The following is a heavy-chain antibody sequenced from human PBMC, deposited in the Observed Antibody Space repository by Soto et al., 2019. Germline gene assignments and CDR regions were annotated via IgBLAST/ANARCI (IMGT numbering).Heavy chain of an antibody. CDR1: GFTFSSYG. V-gene: IGHV3-30*18. Sequence: QVQLVESGGGVVQPGRSLRLSCVASGFTFSSYGMHWVRQAPGKGLGWVAIISYDGSNTYYADSVKGRFTISRDNSKNTTYLQINSRRAEDTSVEYCAKEGGLSGSYYISSSYYFDYWGQGTLVTVSS. CDR3: AKEGGLSGSYYISSSYYFDY. CDR2: ISYDGSNT. J-gene: IGHJ4*02. D-gene: IGHD1-26*01.